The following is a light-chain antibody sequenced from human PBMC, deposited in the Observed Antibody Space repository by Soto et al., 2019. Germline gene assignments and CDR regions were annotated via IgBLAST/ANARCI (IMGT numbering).Light chain of an antibody. CDR1: SSDVGGYNY. CDR3: NSYTSSSTPYV. Sequence: QSALTQPASVSGSPQQSITISCTGTSSDVGGYNYVSWYQQHPGKAPKLMIYDVSNRPSGVSNRFSGSNSGNTASLTISGLQAEDEADYYGNSYTSSSTPYVFGAGTKVTVL. CDR2: DVS. V-gene: IGLV2-14*01. J-gene: IGLJ1*01.